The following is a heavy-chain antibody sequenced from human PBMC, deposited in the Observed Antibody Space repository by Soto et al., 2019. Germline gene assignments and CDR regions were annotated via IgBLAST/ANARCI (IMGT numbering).Heavy chain of an antibody. J-gene: IGHJ4*02. D-gene: IGHD3-22*01. V-gene: IGHV4-39*01. CDR3: MLGSGWKDFDY. CDR1: GGSFSGYY. Sequence: PSETLSLTCAVYGGSFSGYYWGWIRQPPGKGLEWIGSIYYSGSTYYNPSLKSRVTISVDTSKNQFSLKLSSVTAADTAVYYCMLGSGWKDFDYWGQGTLVTGLL. CDR2: IYYSGST.